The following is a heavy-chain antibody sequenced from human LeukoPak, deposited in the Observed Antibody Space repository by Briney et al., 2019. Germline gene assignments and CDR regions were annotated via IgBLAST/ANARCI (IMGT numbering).Heavy chain of an antibody. CDR2: ISGSGSNT. Sequence: GGSLRLSCAASGFTFSNYAMIWVRQAPGKGLEWVSSISGSGSNTYYADSVKGRFTISRDNSKNTLYLQMSSLRAEDTAVYYCARDGPNYVWGSYRYDYYGMDVWGQGTTVTVSS. V-gene: IGHV3-23*01. J-gene: IGHJ6*02. CDR3: ARDGPNYVWGSYRYDYYGMDV. CDR1: GFTFSNYA. D-gene: IGHD3-16*02.